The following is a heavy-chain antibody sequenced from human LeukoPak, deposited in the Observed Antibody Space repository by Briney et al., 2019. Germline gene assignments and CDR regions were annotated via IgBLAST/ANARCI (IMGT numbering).Heavy chain of an antibody. D-gene: IGHD3-10*01. V-gene: IGHV3-23*01. J-gene: IGHJ6*02. CDR3: AKVVRRGYYYYGMDV. CDR1: EFTFSSYA. CDR2: ISGSGGST. Sequence: GGSLRLSCAASEFTFSSYAMSWVRQAPGKGLEWVSAISGSGGSTYYADSVKGRFTISRDNSKNTLYLQMNSLRAEDTAVYYCAKVVRRGYYYYGMDVWGQGTTVTVSS.